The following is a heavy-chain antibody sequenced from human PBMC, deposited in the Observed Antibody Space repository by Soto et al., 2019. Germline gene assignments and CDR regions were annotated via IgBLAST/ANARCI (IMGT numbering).Heavy chain of an antibody. CDR1: GYTFTSYY. V-gene: IGHV1-46*01. Sequence: ASVKVSCKASGYTFTSYYMHWVRQAPGQGLEWMGIINPSGGSTSYAQKFQGRVTMTRDTSTSTVYMELSSLRSEDTAVYYCARERGTYYYDSSGNLHAFDIWGQGTMVTVS. D-gene: IGHD3-22*01. CDR3: ARERGTYYYDSSGNLHAFDI. J-gene: IGHJ3*02. CDR2: INPSGGST.